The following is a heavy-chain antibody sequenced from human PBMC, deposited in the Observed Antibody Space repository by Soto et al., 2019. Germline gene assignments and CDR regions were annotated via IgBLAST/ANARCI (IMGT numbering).Heavy chain of an antibody. V-gene: IGHV3-30*18. Sequence: QLVESGGGVVQPGRSLRLSCEASGFTFSTYAMHWVRQAPGKGLEWVAVISYDGSERLYADSVKGRFTISRDNSTYTLFLQINGRRTEDTSVYFCAKVTYYYDTSAYYSVNYWGQVSLVTVPS. CDR3: AKVTYYYDTSAYYSVNY. J-gene: IGHJ4*02. D-gene: IGHD3-22*01. CDR1: GFTFSTYA. CDR2: ISYDGSER.